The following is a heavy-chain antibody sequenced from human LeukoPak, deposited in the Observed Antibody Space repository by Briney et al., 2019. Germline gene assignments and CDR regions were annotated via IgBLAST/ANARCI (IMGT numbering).Heavy chain of an antibody. V-gene: IGHV3-23*01. CDR1: GFTFSSYA. J-gene: IGHJ4*02. CDR2: ISGSGGST. D-gene: IGHD6-13*01. CDR3: AKDPGYSSSWYYFDY. Sequence: GGSLRLSCAASGFTFSSYAMSWVRQAPGKGLEWVSAISGSGGSTYYADSVKGRFTISRDNSKNTLYLQMNSLRAEDTAVSYCAKDPGYSSSWYYFDYWGQGTLVTVSS.